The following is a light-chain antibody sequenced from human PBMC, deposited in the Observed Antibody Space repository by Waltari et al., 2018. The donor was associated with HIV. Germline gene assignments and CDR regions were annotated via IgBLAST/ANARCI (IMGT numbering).Light chain of an antibody. J-gene: IGKJ5*01. CDR1: QRVSSY. CDR2: AAS. CDR3: QQRSNWPPIT. V-gene: IGKV3-11*01. Sequence: EIVLTQSPATLSLSPGERATLSCRASQRVSSYLAWYQPKPGQAPRLLIYAASNRATGIPARFSGSRSGTDFTLTISSLEPEDFAVYYCQQRSNWPPITFGQGTRLEIK.